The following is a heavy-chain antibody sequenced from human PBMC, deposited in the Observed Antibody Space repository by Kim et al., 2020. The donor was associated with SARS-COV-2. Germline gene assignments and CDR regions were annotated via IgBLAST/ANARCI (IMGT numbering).Heavy chain of an antibody. J-gene: IGHJ2*01. CDR2: ISGDGGST. V-gene: IGHV3-43*02. CDR1: GFTFDDYA. D-gene: IGHD2-2*01. CDR3: AKDMRDCSSTSCARRYFDL. Sequence: GGSLRLSCAASGFTFDDYAMHWVRQAPGKGLEWVSLISGDGGSTYYADSVKGRFTISRDNSKNSLYLQMNSLRTEDTALYYCAKDMRDCSSTSCARRYFDLWSHSTLVTVSA.